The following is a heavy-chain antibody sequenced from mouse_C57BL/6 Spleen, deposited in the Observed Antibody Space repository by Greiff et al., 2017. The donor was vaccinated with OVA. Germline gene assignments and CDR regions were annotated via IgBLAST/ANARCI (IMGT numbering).Heavy chain of an antibody. V-gene: IGHV3-6*01. CDR2: ISYDGSN. J-gene: IGHJ3*01. D-gene: IGHD3-2*02. CDR3: AREGADQGGFAY. CDR1: GYSITSGYY. Sequence: DVKLVESGPGLVKPSQSLSLTCSVTGYSITSGYYWNWIRQFPGNKLEWMGYISYDGSNNYNPSLKNRISITRDTSTNQFFLKLNSVTTEDTATYYCAREGADQGGFAYWGQGTLVTVSA.